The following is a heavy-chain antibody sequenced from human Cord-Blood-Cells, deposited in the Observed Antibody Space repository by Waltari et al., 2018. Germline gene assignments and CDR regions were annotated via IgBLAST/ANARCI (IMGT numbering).Heavy chain of an antibody. V-gene: IGHV4-61*09. CDR2: IYTSGST. J-gene: IGHJ4*02. Sequence: QVQLQESGPGLVKPSQTLSLTCTVSGGSISSGSYYWSWIRQPAGKGLEWIGYIYTSGSTNYNPSRKSRVTISVDTSKNQFSLKLGSVTAADTAVYYCARALEVDSSGYYGYWGQGTLVTVSS. D-gene: IGHD3-22*01. CDR1: GGSISSGSYY. CDR3: ARALEVDSSGYYGY.